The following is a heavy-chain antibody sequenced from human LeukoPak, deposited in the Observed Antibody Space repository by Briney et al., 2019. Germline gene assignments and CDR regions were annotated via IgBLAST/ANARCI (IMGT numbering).Heavy chain of an antibody. D-gene: IGHD3-3*01. CDR2: IIPIFGTT. Sequence: SVKVSCKASGGTFSSYAISWVRQAPGQRLEWMGGIIPIFGTTNYAQKFQGRVTITTDESTRTAYMELSSLRSEDTAVYYCARGGKGRFLTHHYYMDVWGKGTTVTVSS. V-gene: IGHV1-69*05. CDR1: GGTFSSYA. CDR3: ARGGKGRFLTHHYYMDV. J-gene: IGHJ6*03.